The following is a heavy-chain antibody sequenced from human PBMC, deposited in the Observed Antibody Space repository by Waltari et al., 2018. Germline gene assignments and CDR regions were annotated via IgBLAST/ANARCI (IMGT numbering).Heavy chain of an antibody. CDR1: GYTFTGYY. D-gene: IGHD5-12*01. CDR2: INPNRGGT. V-gene: IGHV1-2*06. Sequence: QVQLVQSGAEVKKPGASVKVSCKASGYTFTGYYMHWVRQAPGQGLEWMGRINPNRGGTNYAQKFQGRVTMTRDTSISTAYMELSSLRSEDTAVYYCARDRSRDGYNSPFDYWGQGTLVTVSS. CDR3: ARDRSRDGYNSPFDY. J-gene: IGHJ4*02.